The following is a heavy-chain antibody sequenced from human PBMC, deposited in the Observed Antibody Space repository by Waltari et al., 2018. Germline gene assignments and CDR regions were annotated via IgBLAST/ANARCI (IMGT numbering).Heavy chain of an antibody. CDR1: GFTFTSHW. CDR3: VRGYGGDVY. J-gene: IGHJ4*02. CDR2: LKYDGSST. Sequence: EVQLVESGGGLVQPGGSLRLSCAASGFTFTSHWMHWVRQGPGKGLEWVTRLKYDGSSTEYAEFVKGRFTISRDNAKNTLYLQMNSLRAEDTGVYYCVRGYGGDVYWGQGTLVTVSS. D-gene: IGHD2-21*02. V-gene: IGHV3-74*03.